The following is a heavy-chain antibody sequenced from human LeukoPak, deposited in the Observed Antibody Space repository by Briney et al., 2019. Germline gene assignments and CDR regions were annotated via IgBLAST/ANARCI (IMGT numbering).Heavy chain of an antibody. J-gene: IGHJ3*02. CDR2: ISSSSSYI. Sequence: GGSLRLSCAASGFTFSSYSMNWVRQAPGKGPEWVSSISSSSSYIYYADSVKGRFTISRDNAKDSLYLQMNSLRAEDTAVYYCARDLHFGVVIGHDAFDIWGQGTMVTVSS. CDR3: ARDLHFGVVIGHDAFDI. D-gene: IGHD3-3*01. V-gene: IGHV3-21*01. CDR1: GFTFSSYS.